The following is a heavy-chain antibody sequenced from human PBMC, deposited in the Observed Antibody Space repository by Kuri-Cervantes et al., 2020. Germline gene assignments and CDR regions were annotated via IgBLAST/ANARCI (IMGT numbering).Heavy chain of an antibody. CDR1: GFTVSGNY. CDR2: IYSGGST. Sequence: GESLKISCAASGFTVSGNYMSWVRQAPGKGLEWVSVIYSGGSTYYADSVKGRFTISRDNSKNTLYLQMNSLRAEDTAVYYCARDGSTVVRGLDYWGQGTLVTVSS. V-gene: IGHV3-53*01. D-gene: IGHD4-23*01. CDR3: ARDGSTVVRGLDY. J-gene: IGHJ4*02.